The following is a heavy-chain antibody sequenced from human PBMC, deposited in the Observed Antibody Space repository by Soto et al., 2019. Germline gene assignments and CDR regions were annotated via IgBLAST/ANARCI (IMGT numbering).Heavy chain of an antibody. D-gene: IGHD6-6*01. V-gene: IGHV5-51*01. CDR3: ARHGSIGDRKNWFDP. J-gene: IGHJ5*02. Sequence: PVESLRISCKVSGYIFTNYWIVWVLQMPGKGLEWMGIIYPGDSYTRYSPSFQGQVNISVDKSISTAYLQWTSLKASDTATYYCARHGSIGDRKNWFDPWGQGTTVTVSS. CDR1: GYIFTNYW. CDR2: IYPGDSYT.